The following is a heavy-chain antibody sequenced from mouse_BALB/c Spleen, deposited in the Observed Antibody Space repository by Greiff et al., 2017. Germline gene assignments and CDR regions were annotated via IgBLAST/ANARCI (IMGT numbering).Heavy chain of an antibody. CDR3: ARSPIYYGNYKYFDV. V-gene: IGHV3-8*02. CDR1: GDSITSGY. J-gene: IGHJ1*01. D-gene: IGHD2-1*01. CDR2: ISYSGST. Sequence: EVKLVESGPSLVKPSQTLSLTCSVTGDSITSGYWNWIRKFPGNKLEYMGYISYSGSTYYNPSLKSRISITRDTSKHQYYLQLNSVTTEDTATYYCARSPIYYGNYKYFDVGGAGTTVTVSS.